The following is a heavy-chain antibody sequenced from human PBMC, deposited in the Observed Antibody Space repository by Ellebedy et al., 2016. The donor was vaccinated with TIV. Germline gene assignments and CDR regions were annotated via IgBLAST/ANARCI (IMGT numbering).Heavy chain of an antibody. V-gene: IGHV5-51*01. D-gene: IGHD2/OR15-2a*01. J-gene: IGHJ6*03. CDR2: IYPGDSDT. CDR1: GYSFPTYW. CDR3: ARPNMGYYYMDV. Sequence: GESLKISCKGSGYSFPTYWIGWVRQMRGKGLEWRGIIYPGDSDTRYRPSFQGQVTISADKSISTAYLQWSSLKASDTAMYYCARPNMGYYYMDVWGEGTTVTVSS.